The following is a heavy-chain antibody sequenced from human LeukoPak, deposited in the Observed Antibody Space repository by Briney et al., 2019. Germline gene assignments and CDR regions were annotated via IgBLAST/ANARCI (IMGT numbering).Heavy chain of an antibody. J-gene: IGHJ4*02. D-gene: IGHD4-23*01. Sequence: GASEKVSCTSAGYTFTSYYKYWVRQPPRQGHEWVGIINPSGGSTSYEQNFQSRVTMTRDTSTSKVYMELSSLRAEDTALYYCAIHAGGGKVPRLDYWGQGTLVTVSS. CDR3: AIHAGGGKVPRLDY. CDR2: INPSGGST. CDR1: GYTFTSYY. V-gene: IGHV1-46*01.